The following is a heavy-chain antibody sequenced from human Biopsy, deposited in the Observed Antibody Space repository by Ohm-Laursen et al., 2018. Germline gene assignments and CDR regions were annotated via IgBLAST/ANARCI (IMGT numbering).Heavy chain of an antibody. CDR1: GFIFSTYT. CDR3: ARESALKWYQSLSCVNGMDV. D-gene: IGHD2-2*01. V-gene: IGHV3-21*01. Sequence: SLRLSCAASGFIFSTYTMNWVRQAPGEGLEWVSSISSRSSDIYYADSVKGRFTISGDNAKNSLFLHMNSLRAEDTAVYYCARESALKWYQSLSCVNGMDVWGQGTTVTVSS. CDR2: ISSRSSDI. J-gene: IGHJ6*02.